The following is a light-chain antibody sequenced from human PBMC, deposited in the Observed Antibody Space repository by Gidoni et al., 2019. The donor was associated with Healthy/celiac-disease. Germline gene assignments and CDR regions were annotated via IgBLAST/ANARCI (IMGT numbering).Light chain of an antibody. J-gene: IGLJ3*02. CDR2: YDD. CDR1: SSNIGNNA. Sequence: QSVLTQPPSVSDAPRPRVTISCSGSSSNIGNNAVNWYQQPPGKAPKLLIYYDDLLPSGVSDRFSGSKSGTSASLAISGLQSEDEADYYCAAWDDSLNGPVFGGGTKLTVL. CDR3: AAWDDSLNGPV. V-gene: IGLV1-36*01.